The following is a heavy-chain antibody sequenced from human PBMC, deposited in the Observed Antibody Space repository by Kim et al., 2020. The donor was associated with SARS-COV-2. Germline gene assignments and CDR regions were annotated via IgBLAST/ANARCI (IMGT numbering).Heavy chain of an antibody. Sequence: ASVKVSCKASGYTFTSHAVSWVRQAPGHGLEWMGWINTNTGNPTYAQGFTGRFVFSLDTSVSTAYLQISSLQAEDTAVYYCARKSQIMVQGVLITGYNWFDPWGQGTLVTVSS. V-gene: IGHV7-4-1*02. CDR2: INTNTGNP. D-gene: IGHD3-10*01. CDR1: GYTFTSHA. CDR3: ARKSQIMVQGVLITGYNWFDP. J-gene: IGHJ5*02.